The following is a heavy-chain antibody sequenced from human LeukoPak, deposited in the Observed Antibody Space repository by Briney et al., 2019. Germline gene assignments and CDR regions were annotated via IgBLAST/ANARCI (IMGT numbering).Heavy chain of an antibody. V-gene: IGHV1-2*02. CDR3: ARVEYRNENDAFDI. J-gene: IGHJ3*02. D-gene: IGHD1-14*01. Sequence: ASVKVSCKASGYTFTGYYMHWARQAPGQGLEWMGWINPNSGGTNYAQKFQGRVTMTRDTSISTAYMELSRLRSDDTAVYYCARVEYRNENDAFDIWGQGTMVTVSS. CDR1: GYTFTGYY. CDR2: INPNSGGT.